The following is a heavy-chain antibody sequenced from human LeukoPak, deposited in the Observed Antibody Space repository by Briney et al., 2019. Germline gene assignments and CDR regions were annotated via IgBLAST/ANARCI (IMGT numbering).Heavy chain of an antibody. J-gene: IGHJ4*02. Sequence: SETLSLTCAVYGGSFSGYYWSWIRQPPGKGPEWIGEINHSGSTNYNPSLKSRVTISVDTSKNQFSLKLSSVTAADTAVYYCARGSPVGGIWFGELLSNWGQGTLVTVSS. V-gene: IGHV4-34*01. D-gene: IGHD3-10*01. CDR1: GGSFSGYY. CDR3: ARGSPVGGIWFGELLSN. CDR2: INHSGST.